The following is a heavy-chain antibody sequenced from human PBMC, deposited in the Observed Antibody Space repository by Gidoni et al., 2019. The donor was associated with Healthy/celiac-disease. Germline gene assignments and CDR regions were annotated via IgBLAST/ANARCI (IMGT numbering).Heavy chain of an antibody. Sequence: EVQLVESGGALVQPGRSLRLSCPPSGFTFANYALHWVRQAPGKGLEWVSGISWNSGSIGYADSVKGRFTISRDNAKNSLYLQMNSLRAEDTALYYCAKDPGYCSGGSCFSHFDYWGQGTLVTVSS. CDR3: AKDPGYCSGGSCFSHFDY. D-gene: IGHD2-15*01. J-gene: IGHJ4*02. CDR2: ISWNSGSI. V-gene: IGHV3-9*01. CDR1: GFTFANYA.